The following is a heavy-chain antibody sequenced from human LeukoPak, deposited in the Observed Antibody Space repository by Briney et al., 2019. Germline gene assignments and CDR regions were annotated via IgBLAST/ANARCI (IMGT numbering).Heavy chain of an antibody. CDR3: ARERPGYYMDV. CDR1: GYTFTSYY. CDR2: INPSGGST. J-gene: IGHJ6*03. V-gene: IGHV1-46*01. Sequence: ASVKVSCKASGYTFTSYYMHWVRQAPGQGLEWMGIINPSGGSTSYAQKFQGRVTITADKSTSTAYMELSSLRSEGTAVYSCARERPGYYMDVWGKGTTVTVSS.